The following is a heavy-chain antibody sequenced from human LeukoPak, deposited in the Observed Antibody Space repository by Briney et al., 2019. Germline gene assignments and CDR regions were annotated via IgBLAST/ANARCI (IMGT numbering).Heavy chain of an antibody. CDR2: ISYDGSNK. Sequence: GGSLRLSCAASGFTFSSYAIHWVRQAPGKGLEWVAVISYDGSNKYYADSVKGRFTISRDNSKNTLYLQMNSLRAEDTAVYYCASSLLDAFDIWGQGTMATVSS. CDR3: ASSLLDAFDI. V-gene: IGHV3-30-3*01. D-gene: IGHD1-26*01. CDR1: GFTFSSYA. J-gene: IGHJ3*02.